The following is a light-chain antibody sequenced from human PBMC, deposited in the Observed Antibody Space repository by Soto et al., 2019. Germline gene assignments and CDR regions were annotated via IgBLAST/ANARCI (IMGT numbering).Light chain of an antibody. Sequence: QSALTQPPSASGSPGQSVTISCTGSSSDVGGYNYVSWYQQHPGKAPKLIIYEVNKRPSGVPDRFSGSKSGNTASLTVSGLQSEDEADYYCSSYACRNHVVFGGGTKLTVL. J-gene: IGLJ3*02. V-gene: IGLV2-8*01. CDR1: SSDVGGYNY. CDR3: SSYACRNHVV. CDR2: EVN.